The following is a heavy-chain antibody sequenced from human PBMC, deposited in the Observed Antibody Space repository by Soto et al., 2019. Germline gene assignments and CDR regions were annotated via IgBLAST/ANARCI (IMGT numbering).Heavy chain of an antibody. CDR2: VAYDGSKT. D-gene: IGHD3-22*01. CDR1: GFTFSSNG. Sequence: QVQLVESGGGVVQPGRSLRLTCAASGFTFSSNGMHWVRQAPGKGLEWVALVAYDGSKTYYGDSVRGRFTISRDTSEXXXXXXXXXXXXXXXXXXXXXXXXXXSMYDNSGKYDSWGQGTLVTVSS. CDR3: XXXXXXSMYDNSGKYDS. V-gene: IGHV3-30*03. J-gene: IGHJ5*01.